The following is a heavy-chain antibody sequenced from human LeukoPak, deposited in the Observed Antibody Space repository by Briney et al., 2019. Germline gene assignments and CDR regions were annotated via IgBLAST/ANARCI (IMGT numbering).Heavy chain of an antibody. CDR1: GGSINNYY. D-gene: IGHD6-19*01. J-gene: IGHJ1*01. V-gene: IGHV4-59*01. CDR3: ARAQGYSSGWDFQH. CDR2: IYYSGST. Sequence: SETLSLTCTVSGGSINNYYWSWIRQPPGKGLEWIGYIYYSGSTDYNPSLKSRVTISVDASKNQFSLKMSSMTAADTAVYYCARAQGYSSGWDFQHWGQGTLVTVSS.